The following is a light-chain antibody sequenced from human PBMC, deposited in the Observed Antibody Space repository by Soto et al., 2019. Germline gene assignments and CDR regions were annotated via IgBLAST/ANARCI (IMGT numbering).Light chain of an antibody. CDR2: RAS. Sequence: DIQVTQSPSSLSASVGDRVSITCRASQGIANDLAWYQQKPGKAPQRLIYRASTLQSGVPSRFSGSGSGTEFTLTISSLQPEDFATYYCLQHNSFPLTFGGGTKVEIK. J-gene: IGKJ4*01. V-gene: IGKV1-17*01. CDR1: QGIAND. CDR3: LQHNSFPLT.